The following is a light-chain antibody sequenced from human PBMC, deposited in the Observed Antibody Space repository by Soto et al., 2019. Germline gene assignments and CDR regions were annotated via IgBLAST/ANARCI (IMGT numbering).Light chain of an antibody. V-gene: IGLV2-23*01. CDR2: EGS. CDR1: SSDVGSYNL. Sequence: QSVLTQPASVSGSPGQSITISCTGTSSDVGSYNLVSWYQQHPGKAPKLMIYEGSKRPSGVSNRFSGSKSRNTASLTISGLQAEDEADYYCCSYAGSSTSVVFGGGTKLTVL. CDR3: CSYAGSSTSVV. J-gene: IGLJ2*01.